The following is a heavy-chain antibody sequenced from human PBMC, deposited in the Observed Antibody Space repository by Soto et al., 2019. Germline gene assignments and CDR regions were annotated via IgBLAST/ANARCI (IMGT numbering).Heavy chain of an antibody. CDR2: INPSVDST. CDR1: GYTFTAYY. Sequence: ASVKVSCKASGYTFTAYYIHWVRQAPGQGLEWMGIINPSVDSTGYAQKFQDRITMTRDTSTSTVYMELSSLRSEDTAVYYCVREGLEIYYHDFDYWGPGTLVTVSS. CDR3: VREGLEIYYHDFDY. V-gene: IGHV1-46*03. J-gene: IGHJ4*02. D-gene: IGHD1-26*01.